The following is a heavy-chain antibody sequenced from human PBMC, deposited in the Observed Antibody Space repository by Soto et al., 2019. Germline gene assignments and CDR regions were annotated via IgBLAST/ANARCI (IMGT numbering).Heavy chain of an antibody. D-gene: IGHD6-19*01. J-gene: IGHJ4*02. V-gene: IGHV3-9*01. CDR3: VKGLNIDYNSGWLYFDY. Sequence: LSLTCTVSGGSISSYYWSWIRQPPGKGLEWVSSISWSSVNLDYRDSVKGRFTISRDNAKNALYLQMNSLRVEDTALYYCVKGLNIDYNSGWLYFDYWGQGTLVTVSS. CDR1: GGSISSYY. CDR2: ISWSSVNL.